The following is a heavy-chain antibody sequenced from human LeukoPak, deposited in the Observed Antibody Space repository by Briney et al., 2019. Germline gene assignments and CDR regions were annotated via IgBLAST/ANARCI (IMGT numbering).Heavy chain of an antibody. Sequence: GGSLRLSCAASGITFSSYAMHWVRQAPGKGLEWVAVISYDGSNKYYADSVKGRFTISRDNSKNTLYLQMNSLRAEDTAVYYCAKDHQYSSGWVDYWGQGTLVTVSS. CDR3: AKDHQYSSGWVDY. CDR2: ISYDGSNK. CDR1: GITFSSYA. V-gene: IGHV3-30*04. J-gene: IGHJ4*02. D-gene: IGHD6-19*01.